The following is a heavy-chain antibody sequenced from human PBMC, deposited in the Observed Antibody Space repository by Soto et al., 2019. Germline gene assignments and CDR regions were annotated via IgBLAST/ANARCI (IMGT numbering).Heavy chain of an antibody. CDR3: ARHGWGISSSWYFAY. Sequence: PSETLSLTCTVSGGSISSSSYYWGWIRQPPGKGLEWIGSIYYSGSTYYNPSLKSRVTISVDTSKNQFSLKLSSVTAADTAVYYCARHGWGISSSWYFAYWGQGTLVTVSS. J-gene: IGHJ4*02. D-gene: IGHD6-13*01. CDR1: GGSISSSSYY. V-gene: IGHV4-39*01. CDR2: IYYSGST.